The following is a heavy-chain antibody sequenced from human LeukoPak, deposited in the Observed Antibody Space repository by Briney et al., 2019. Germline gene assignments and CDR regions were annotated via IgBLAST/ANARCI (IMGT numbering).Heavy chain of an antibody. CDR3: ARVGYSGYDWVY. J-gene: IGHJ4*02. D-gene: IGHD5-12*01. Sequence: PGRSLRLSCAASGFSVSSYAMHWVRQAPGKGLEWVAVISYDGSNKYYADSVKGRFTISRDNSKNTLYLQMNSLRAEDMAVYYCARVGYSGYDWVYWGQGTLVTVSS. V-gene: IGHV3-30*04. CDR1: GFSVSSYA. CDR2: ISYDGSNK.